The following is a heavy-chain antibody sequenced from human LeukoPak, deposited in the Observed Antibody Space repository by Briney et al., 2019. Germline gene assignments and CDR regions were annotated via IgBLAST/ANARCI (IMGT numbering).Heavy chain of an antibody. V-gene: IGHV3-48*03. CDR2: ISSSGNTI. J-gene: IGHJ4*02. CDR3: ARDPRYCSGSSCYFPTFYFDY. Sequence: GGSLRLSCAASGFTFSSYEMNWVRQAPGKGLEWVSYISSSGNTIYYADSVKGRFTISRDNAKNSLYLQMNSLRAEDTAVYYCARDPRYCSGSSCYFPTFYFDYWGQGTLVTVSS. D-gene: IGHD2-15*01. CDR1: GFTFSSYE.